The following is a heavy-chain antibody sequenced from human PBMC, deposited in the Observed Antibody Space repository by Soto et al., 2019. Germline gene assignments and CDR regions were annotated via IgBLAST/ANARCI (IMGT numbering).Heavy chain of an antibody. CDR3: ARADSSGGTYGYYGMDV. CDR2: INAGNGNT. V-gene: IGHV1-3*01. D-gene: IGHD6-19*01. Sequence: QVQLVQSGAEVKKPGASVKVSCKASGYTFTSYAMHWVRQAPGQRLEWMGWINAGNGNTKYSQKFQGRVTITRDTSTSTANLDLSSVRSEETVVYYGARADSSGGTYGYYGMDVWGRGTKVTVSS. J-gene: IGHJ6*02. CDR1: GYTFTSYA.